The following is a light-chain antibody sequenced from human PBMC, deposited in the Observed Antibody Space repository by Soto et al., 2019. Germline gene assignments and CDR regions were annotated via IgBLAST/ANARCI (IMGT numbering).Light chain of an antibody. Sequence: QPVLTQSSSASASLGSSVKLTCTLSSGHSSYIIAWHQKQPGKAPRYLMKIEGSGSYNKGSGVPDRFSGSSPGADRYLTISNIQFEEEADYYCQTWDSNTHTVFGRVTKFTVL. V-gene: IGLV4-60*02. CDR3: QTWDSNTHTV. CDR2: IEGSGSY. CDR1: SGHSSYI. J-gene: IGLJ3*02.